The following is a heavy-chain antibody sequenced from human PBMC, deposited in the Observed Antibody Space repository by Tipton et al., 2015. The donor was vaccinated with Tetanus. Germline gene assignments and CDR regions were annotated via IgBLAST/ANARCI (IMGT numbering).Heavy chain of an antibody. Sequence: TLSLTCNVSGASMSSSSYYWDWIRQPPGKGLERIGSIYYSGSSYYNPSLESRVTISLDTSKNRFSLKLTSVTAADVAVYYCARPSTTVTPRAFDVWGQGTMVTVSS. D-gene: IGHD4-17*01. J-gene: IGHJ3*01. CDR1: GASMSSSSYY. CDR2: IYYSGSS. CDR3: ARPSTTVTPRAFDV. V-gene: IGHV4-39*01.